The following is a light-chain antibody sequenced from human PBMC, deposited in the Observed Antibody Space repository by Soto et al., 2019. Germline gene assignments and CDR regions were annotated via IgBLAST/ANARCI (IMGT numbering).Light chain of an antibody. Sequence: DIVLTQSPATLSLSPGERATLSCRASQSVSSYLAWYQQKPGQAPRLLIYDASNRAAGIPARFSGSGSGTDFTLTISSLEPEDSAVDYCQQRSNWPPIFTFGPGTKVDIK. J-gene: IGKJ3*01. CDR1: QSVSSY. CDR2: DAS. CDR3: QQRSNWPPIFT. V-gene: IGKV3-11*01.